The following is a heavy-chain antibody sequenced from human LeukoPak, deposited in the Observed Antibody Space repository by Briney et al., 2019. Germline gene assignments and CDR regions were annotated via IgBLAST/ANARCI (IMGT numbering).Heavy chain of an antibody. J-gene: IGHJ4*02. Sequence: GGSLRLSCAASGLTFSSHWMHWVRQAPGKGLVWVSRITNDGSSTTYADSVKGRFTISRDNAKNMLDLQVNSLRAEDTAVYYCETQQGGNPAYWGQGTLVTVSS. V-gene: IGHV3-74*01. CDR3: ETQQGGNPAY. CDR2: ITNDGSST. D-gene: IGHD1-14*01. CDR1: GLTFSSHW.